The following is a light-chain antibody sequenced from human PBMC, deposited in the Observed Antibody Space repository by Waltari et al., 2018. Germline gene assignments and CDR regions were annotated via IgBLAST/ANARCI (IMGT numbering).Light chain of an antibody. V-gene: IGKV1-12*01. J-gene: IGKJ3*01. CDR1: QDIRNW. CDR2: ATS. Sequence: DIQMTQSPSSVSASVGDRVTMTCRASQDIRNWLAWYQQKPGKAPNLLIYATSSLQTGVPSRFSGSGSGTEFTLTISSLQPEDFATYYCQQANSFPITFSPGTKVDFK. CDR3: QQANSFPIT.